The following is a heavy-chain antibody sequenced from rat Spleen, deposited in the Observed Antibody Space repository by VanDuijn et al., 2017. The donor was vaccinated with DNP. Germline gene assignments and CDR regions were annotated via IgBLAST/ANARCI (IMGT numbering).Heavy chain of an antibody. CDR3: ATLTRGSGGFDY. Sequence: EVQLVESGGGLVQPGRSLKLSCAASGFTFSDYAMAWVRQSPKKGLEWVATIIYDGSSTYYRDSVKGRFTISRDNAKSTLYLQMDSLRSEDTATYYCATLTRGSGGFDYWGQGVMVTVSS. J-gene: IGHJ2*01. CDR1: GFTFSDYA. V-gene: IGHV5-7*01. D-gene: IGHD5-1*01. CDR2: IIYDGSST.